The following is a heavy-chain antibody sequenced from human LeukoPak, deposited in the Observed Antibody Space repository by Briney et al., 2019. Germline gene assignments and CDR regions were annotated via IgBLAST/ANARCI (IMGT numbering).Heavy chain of an antibody. CDR2: IYYSGST. Sequence: PSETLSLTCTVSGGSISSSSYYWGWIRQPPGKGLEWIGSIYYSGSTYYNPSLKSRVTISVDTSKNQFSLKLSSVTAADTAVYYCARLGLGEYSDAFDIWGQGTMVTVSS. D-gene: IGHD1-1*01. CDR3: ARLGLGEYSDAFDI. V-gene: IGHV4-39*07. J-gene: IGHJ3*02. CDR1: GGSISSSSYY.